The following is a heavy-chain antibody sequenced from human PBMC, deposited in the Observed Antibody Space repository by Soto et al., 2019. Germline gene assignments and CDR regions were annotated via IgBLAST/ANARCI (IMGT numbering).Heavy chain of an antibody. Sequence: PSETLSLTCTVSGGSISSYYWSWIRQPPGKGLEWIGYIYYSGSTNYNPSLKSRVTISVDTSKNQFSLKLSSVTAADTAVYYCAREGIPAAGSLGYYYYGMDVWGQGTTVTVSS. D-gene: IGHD6-13*01. J-gene: IGHJ6*02. CDR2: IYYSGST. CDR3: AREGIPAAGSLGYYYYGMDV. V-gene: IGHV4-59*01. CDR1: GGSISSYY.